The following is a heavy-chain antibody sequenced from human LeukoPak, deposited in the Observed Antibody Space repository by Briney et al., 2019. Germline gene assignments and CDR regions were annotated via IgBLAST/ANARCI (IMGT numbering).Heavy chain of an antibody. CDR1: GYTFSNFG. CDR3: ARDGTSTDDY. Sequence: ASVKVSCKTSGYTFSNFGINWVRQAPGQGLEWMGWISGDNDNPNYGQKFQGRFTVTTDSSTSTAYMELRNLRFDDTAVYYCARDGTSTDDYWGQGTLVTVSS. J-gene: IGHJ4*02. V-gene: IGHV1-18*01. D-gene: IGHD2-2*01. CDR2: ISGDNDNP.